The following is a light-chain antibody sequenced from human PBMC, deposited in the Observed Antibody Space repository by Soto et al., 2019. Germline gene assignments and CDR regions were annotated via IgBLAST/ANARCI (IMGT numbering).Light chain of an antibody. CDR1: SGHASYP. Sequence: QLVLTQSPSASASLGASVKLTCTLSSGHASYPIAWHQQQQEWGPRYLMKLNSDGSHSKGDGIPDRFSGSSSGAERYPTISSLQSEDEADYYCQTWGTGIVVFGGGTKLTVL. CDR3: QTWGTGIVV. J-gene: IGLJ2*01. CDR2: LNSDGSH. V-gene: IGLV4-69*01.